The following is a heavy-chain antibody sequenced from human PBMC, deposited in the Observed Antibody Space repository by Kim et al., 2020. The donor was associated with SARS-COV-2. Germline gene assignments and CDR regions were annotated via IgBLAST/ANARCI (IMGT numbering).Heavy chain of an antibody. CDR3: ARAGGVRFGELLIYYYYGMDV. CDR1: GGTFSSYA. D-gene: IGHD3-10*01. J-gene: IGHJ6*02. CDR2: IIPIFGTA. V-gene: IGHV1-69*13. Sequence: SVKVSCKASGGTFSSYAISWVRQAPGQGLEWMGGIIPIFGTANYAQKFQGRVTITADESTSTAYMELSSLRSEDTAVYYCARAGGVRFGELLIYYYYGMDVWGQGTTVTVSS.